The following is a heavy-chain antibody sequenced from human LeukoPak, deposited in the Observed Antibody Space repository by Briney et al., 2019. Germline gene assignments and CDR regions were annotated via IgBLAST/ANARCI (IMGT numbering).Heavy chain of an antibody. CDR2: IIPIFGTA. J-gene: IGHJ4*02. Sequence: SVKVSCKASGGTFSSYAISWVRQAPGQGLEWMGRIIPIFGTANYAQKFQGRVTITTDESTSTAYMELSSLRSGDTAVYYCVVGAVAGTTYFDYWGQGTLVTVSS. D-gene: IGHD6-19*01. CDR1: GGTFSSYA. V-gene: IGHV1-69*05. CDR3: VVGAVAGTTYFDY.